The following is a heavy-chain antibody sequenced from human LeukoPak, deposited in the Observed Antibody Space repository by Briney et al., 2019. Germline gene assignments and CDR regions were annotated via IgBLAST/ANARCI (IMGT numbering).Heavy chain of an antibody. J-gene: IGHJ4*02. CDR2: IYYSGST. Sequence: SETLSLTCTVSGGSISSGGYYWSWIRQHPGKGLEWIGYIYYSGSTYYNPSLKSRVTISVDTSKNQFSLKLSSVTAADTAVYYCARVLTSITMVRGTLYYFDYWGQGTLVTVSS. CDR3: ARVLTSITMVRGTLYYFDY. D-gene: IGHD3-10*01. V-gene: IGHV4-31*03. CDR1: GGSISSGGYY.